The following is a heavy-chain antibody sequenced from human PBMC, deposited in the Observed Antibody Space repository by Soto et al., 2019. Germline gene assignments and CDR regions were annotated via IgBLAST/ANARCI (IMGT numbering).Heavy chain of an antibody. CDR2: IWYDGSNK. J-gene: IGHJ6*02. Sequence: PGGSLRLSCAASGFTFSSYGMHWVRQAPGKGLEWVAVIWYDGSNKYYADSVKGRFTISRGNSKNTLYLQMNSLRAEDTAVYYCARGADIVVVPDYYGMDVWGQGTTVTVSS. CDR1: GFTFSSYG. CDR3: ARGADIVVVPDYYGMDV. V-gene: IGHV3-33*01. D-gene: IGHD2-2*01.